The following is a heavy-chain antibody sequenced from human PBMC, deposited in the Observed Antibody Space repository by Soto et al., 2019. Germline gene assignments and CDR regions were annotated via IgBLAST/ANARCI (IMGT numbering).Heavy chain of an antibody. V-gene: IGHV4-30-2*01. D-gene: IGHD5-12*01. Sequence: PSETLSLTCAVSGGSISSGGYCWSWIRQPPGKGLEWIGYIYHSGSTYYNPSLKSRVTISVDRSKNQFSLKLSSVTAADTAVYYCARRRDGYNFDYWGQGTLVTVSS. CDR2: IYHSGST. CDR1: GGSISSGGYC. CDR3: ARRRDGYNFDY. J-gene: IGHJ4*02.